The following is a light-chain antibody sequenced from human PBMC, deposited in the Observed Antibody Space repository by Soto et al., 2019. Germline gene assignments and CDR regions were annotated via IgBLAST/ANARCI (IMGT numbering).Light chain of an antibody. CDR3: HQYGASPFT. J-gene: IGKJ4*01. CDR2: ATS. CDR1: QRVSISY. Sequence: EIVLTQSPGTLSLSPGEGATLSCRASQRVSISYLAWYQQKPGQAPRLLIYATSSRATDIPDRFSGSGSGTDFSLTISRLEPEDFAVYYCHQYGASPFTFGGGTKVEIK. V-gene: IGKV3-20*01.